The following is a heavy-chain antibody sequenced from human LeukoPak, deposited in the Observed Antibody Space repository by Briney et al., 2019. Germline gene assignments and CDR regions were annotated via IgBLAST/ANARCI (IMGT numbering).Heavy chain of an antibody. CDR1: GDSVSSNSAA. J-gene: IGHJ3*02. CDR3: ARDGDSSGWYRPPHTDPNHDAFDI. V-gene: IGHV6-1*01. D-gene: IGHD6-19*01. Sequence: SQTLSLTCAISGDSVSSNSAAWNWIRQSPSRGLEWLGRTYYRSKWYNDYAVSVKSRITINPDTSKNQFSLQLNSVTPEDTAVYYCARDGDSSGWYRPPHTDPNHDAFDIWGQGTMVTVSS. CDR2: TYYRSKWYN.